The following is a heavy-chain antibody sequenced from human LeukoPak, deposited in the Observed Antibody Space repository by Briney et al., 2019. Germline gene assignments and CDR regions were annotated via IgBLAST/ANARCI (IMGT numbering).Heavy chain of an antibody. CDR1: GGSFSGYY. J-gene: IGHJ6*02. Sequence: SETLSLTCAVYGGSFSGYYWSWIRQPPGKGLEWIGEINHSGSTNYNPSLKSRVTISVDTSKNQFSLKLSSVTAEDTAVYYCAREDRGYSGYDSYYYYYYGMDVWGQGTTVTVSS. CDR3: AREDRGYSGYDSYYYYYYGMDV. CDR2: INHSGST. V-gene: IGHV4-34*01. D-gene: IGHD5-12*01.